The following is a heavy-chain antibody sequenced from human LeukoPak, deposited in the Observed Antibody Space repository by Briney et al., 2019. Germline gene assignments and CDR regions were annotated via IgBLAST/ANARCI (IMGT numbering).Heavy chain of an antibody. Sequence: PSQTLSLTCAVSGGSISTIGYSWSWIRRPPGKGLEWIGYIFPTGSTSYSPSLKSRVTISLDRSKNLSSMTLNSVTAADTAVYYCARMAGRTLDHWGQGTLVTVSS. D-gene: IGHD1-7*01. CDR1: GGSISTIGYS. V-gene: IGHV4-30-2*01. CDR3: ARMAGRTLDH. CDR2: IFPTGST. J-gene: IGHJ4*02.